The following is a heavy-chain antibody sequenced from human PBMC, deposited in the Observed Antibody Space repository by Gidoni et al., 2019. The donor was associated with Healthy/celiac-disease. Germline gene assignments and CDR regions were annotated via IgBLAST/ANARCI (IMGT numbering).Heavy chain of an antibody. D-gene: IGHD5-18*01. V-gene: IGHV5-51*01. CDR1: GYSFTSYW. J-gene: IGHJ4*02. Sequence: EVQLVQSGAEVKKPGESLKISCQGSGYSFTSYWIGWVRQMPGKGLEWMGVTYPGDSNTRYSPSFQGQFTISADKSISTAYLQWSSLKASDTAMYYCARLPTEHSEIDYWGQGTLVTVSS. CDR3: ARLPTEHSEIDY. CDR2: TYPGDSNT.